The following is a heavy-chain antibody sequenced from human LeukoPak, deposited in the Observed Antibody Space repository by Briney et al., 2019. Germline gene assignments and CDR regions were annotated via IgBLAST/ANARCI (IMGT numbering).Heavy chain of an antibody. D-gene: IGHD1-26*01. J-gene: IGHJ4*02. CDR3: AKDVGKWESLHFFDY. Sequence: GGSLRLSCLTSGFTLGTNAMSWVCQAPGKGLEWISGISGSGASTYYADSVKGRFTISRDDSRNTLYLQMNSLRGDDTAVYYCAKDVGKWESLHFFDYWGQGTLVTVSS. V-gene: IGHV3-23*01. CDR2: ISGSGAST. CDR1: GFTLGTNA.